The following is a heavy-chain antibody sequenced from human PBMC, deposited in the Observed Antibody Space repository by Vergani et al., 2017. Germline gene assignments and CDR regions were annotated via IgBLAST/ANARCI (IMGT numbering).Heavy chain of an antibody. V-gene: IGHV3-48*01. Sequence: EVQLVESGGGLEQPGGSLRLSCAASRFTFSSYSMNWVRQAPGKGLELVSYISSRDSTRYYADSVKGRFTISRENAKNSLYLQMNSLGVEDTAVYYCAIGVHYYDSSGYYSLEYFQHWGQGTLVTVSS. J-gene: IGHJ1*01. D-gene: IGHD3-22*01. CDR1: RFTFSSYS. CDR2: ISSRDSTR. CDR3: AIGVHYYDSSGYYSLEYFQH.